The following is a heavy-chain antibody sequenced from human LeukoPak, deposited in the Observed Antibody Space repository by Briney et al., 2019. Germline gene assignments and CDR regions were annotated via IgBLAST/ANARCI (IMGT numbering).Heavy chain of an antibody. V-gene: IGHV1-2*02. CDR1: RYTFTEYH. Sequence: ASVTVSFKGSRYTFTEYHMHWVRPAPGQGLEWMGWINSNTGGTNYAQEFQGRVTITRDTSISTAYMDLSSLRSDDTAVYYCARDDSSSSAHAFHSWGPGGMVCVCS. J-gene: IGHJ3*02. CDR3: ARDDSSSSAHAFHS. CDR2: INSNTGGT. D-gene: IGHD6-6*01.